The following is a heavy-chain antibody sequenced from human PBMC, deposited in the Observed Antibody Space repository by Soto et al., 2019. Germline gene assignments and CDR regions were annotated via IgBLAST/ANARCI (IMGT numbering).Heavy chain of an antibody. CDR2: LNSDGSSG. D-gene: IGHD1-20*01. J-gene: IGHJ6*02. CDR1: GFTFNDYW. V-gene: IGHV3-74*01. CDR3: ARGLKYKYGMDV. Sequence: EVQLVESGGGLVQPGGSLRPSCVASGFTFNDYWMHWVRQPPGKGLVWVSRLNSDGSSGYYGDSMKGRFTISRDNAKNTLYLQINSLRDEDTAVYYCARGLKYKYGMDVWGQGTTVTVSS.